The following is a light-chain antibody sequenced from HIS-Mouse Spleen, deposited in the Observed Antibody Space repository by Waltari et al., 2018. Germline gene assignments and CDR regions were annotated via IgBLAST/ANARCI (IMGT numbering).Light chain of an antibody. CDR1: ALPQKY. Sequence: SYELTQPPSVSVSPGQTARSTCAGDALPQKYAYWYQQKSGQAPVLVLYEDSKRPSGIPERFSGSSSGTMATLTISGAQVEDEADYYCYSTDSSGNHRVFGGGTKLTVL. J-gene: IGLJ2*01. V-gene: IGLV3-10*01. CDR3: YSTDSSGNHRV. CDR2: EDS.